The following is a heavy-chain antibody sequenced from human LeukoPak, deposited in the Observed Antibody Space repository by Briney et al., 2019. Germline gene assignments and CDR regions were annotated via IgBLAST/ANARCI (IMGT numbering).Heavy chain of an antibody. D-gene: IGHD4-17*01. Sequence: PSETLSLTCTVSGGSIGSYYWSWIRQPPGKGLEWIGYIYYSGSTNYNPSLKSRVTISVDKSKNQFSLKLSSVTAADTAVYYCARVAGDYGDYWFDPWGQGTLVTVSS. V-gene: IGHV4-59*12. CDR2: IYYSGST. J-gene: IGHJ5*02. CDR1: GGSIGSYY. CDR3: ARVAGDYGDYWFDP.